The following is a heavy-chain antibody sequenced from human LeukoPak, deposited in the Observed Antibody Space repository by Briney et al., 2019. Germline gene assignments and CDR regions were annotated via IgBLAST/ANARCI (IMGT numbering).Heavy chain of an antibody. D-gene: IGHD1-26*01. CDR2: IRSKTHGGTT. J-gene: IGHJ4*02. V-gene: IGHV3-15*01. CDR1: GFTFSDVW. Sequence: GGSLRLSCAASGFTFSDVWMSWVRRAPGRGLEWIGRIRSKTHGGTTDYSAPVKGRFSISRDDSKNTLYLQMNSLKTEDTAVYYCATEGSSPKYFDFWGQGTLVTVSS. CDR3: ATEGSSPKYFDF.